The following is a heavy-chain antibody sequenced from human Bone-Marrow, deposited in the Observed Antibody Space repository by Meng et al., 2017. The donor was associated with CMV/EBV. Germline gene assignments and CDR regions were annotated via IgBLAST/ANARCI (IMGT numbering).Heavy chain of an antibody. Sequence: GESLKISCAASGFTVSSSYLSWVRQAPGKGLEWVSVIYSGGSTYYADSVKGRFTISRDNSKNTLYLQMNSLRAEDTAVYYCARENLRSLDVWGQGITVIVSS. CDR1: GFTVSSSY. J-gene: IGHJ6*02. V-gene: IGHV3-53*01. D-gene: IGHD3-3*01. CDR3: ARENLRSLDV. CDR2: IYSGGST.